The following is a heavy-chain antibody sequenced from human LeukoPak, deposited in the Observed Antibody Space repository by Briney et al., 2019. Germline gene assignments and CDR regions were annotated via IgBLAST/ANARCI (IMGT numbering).Heavy chain of an antibody. D-gene: IGHD2-2*01. CDR3: ARPYCSSTSCYEIAFDI. CDR1: GGSLSSYY. V-gene: IGHV4-59*08. CDR2: IYYSGST. Sequence: SETLSLTCTVSGGSLSSYYWSWIRQPPGKGLEWIGYIYYSGSTNYNPSLKSRVTISVDTSKNQFSLKLSSVTAADTAVYYCARPYCSSTSCYEIAFDIWGQGTMVTVSS. J-gene: IGHJ3*02.